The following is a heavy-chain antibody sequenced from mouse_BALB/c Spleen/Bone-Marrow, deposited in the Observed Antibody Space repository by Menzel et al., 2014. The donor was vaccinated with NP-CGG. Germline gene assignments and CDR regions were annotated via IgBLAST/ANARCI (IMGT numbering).Heavy chain of an antibody. Sequence: VHLVESGAELVRPGSSVKISCKASGYAFSAYWMNWVKQRPGQGLEWIGQIYPGDGDTNYNGKFKGKATLTADKSSSTGYMQLSSVTSEDSAVYFCTRYTASFDYWGQGTTLTVSS. CDR3: TRYTASFDY. J-gene: IGHJ2*01. CDR2: IYPGDGDT. CDR1: GYAFSAYW. V-gene: IGHV1-80*01. D-gene: IGHD1-2*01.